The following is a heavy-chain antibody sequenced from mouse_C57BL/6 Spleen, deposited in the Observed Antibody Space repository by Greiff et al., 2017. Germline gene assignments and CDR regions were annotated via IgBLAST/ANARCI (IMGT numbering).Heavy chain of an antibody. CDR1: GYTFTDYE. Sequence: QVQLQQSGAELVRPGASVTLSCKASGYTFTDYEMHWVKQTPVHGLEWIGAIDPETGGTAYNQKFKGKAILTADKSSSTAYMELRSLTSEDSAVYYCTREELLRLVDYFDDWGQGTTLTVSS. V-gene: IGHV1-15*01. CDR2: IDPETGGT. CDR3: TREELLRLVDYFDD. D-gene: IGHD1-1*01. J-gene: IGHJ2*01.